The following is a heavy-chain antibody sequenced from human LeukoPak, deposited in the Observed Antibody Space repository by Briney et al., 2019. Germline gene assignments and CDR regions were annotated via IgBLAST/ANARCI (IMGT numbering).Heavy chain of an antibody. CDR3: ARVSADYGGPXFDX. CDR1: GGSISSYY. Sequence: PSETLSLTCTVSGGSISSYYWSWTRQPPGKGLEWIGYIYYSGSTNYNPSLKRRFTISVDTSKNQFSLKLSSVTAADTALYYCARVSADYGGPXFDXWGQGXLVTV. D-gene: IGHD4/OR15-4a*01. V-gene: IGHV4-59*01. J-gene: IGHJ4*02. CDR2: IYYSGST.